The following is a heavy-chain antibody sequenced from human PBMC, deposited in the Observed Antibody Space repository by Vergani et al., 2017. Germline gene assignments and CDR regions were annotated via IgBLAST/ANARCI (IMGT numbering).Heavy chain of an antibody. CDR3: AKAPDYYDSRDIDY. Sequence: QVQLVESGGGVVQPGGSLRLSCAASGFTFSSYGMHWVRQAPGKGLEWVAFIRYDGSNKYYADSVKGRFTISRDNSKNTLCLQMNSLRAEDTAVYYCAKAPDYYDSRDIDYWGQGTLVTVSS. CDR2: IRYDGSNK. CDR1: GFTFSSYG. J-gene: IGHJ4*02. D-gene: IGHD3-22*01. V-gene: IGHV3-30*02.